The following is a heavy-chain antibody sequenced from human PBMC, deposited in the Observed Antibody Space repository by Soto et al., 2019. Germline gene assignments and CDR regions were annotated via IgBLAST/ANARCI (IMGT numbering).Heavy chain of an antibody. D-gene: IGHD4-17*01. CDR2: IYYSGST. J-gene: IGHJ5*02. CDR3: ARPTTGGFNWFDP. V-gene: IGHV4-39*01. CDR1: GGSISSSSYY. Sequence: QLQLQESGPGLVKPSETLSLTCTVSGGSISSSSYYWGWIRQPPGKGLEWIGSIYYSGSTYYNPSLKSRVTISVDTSKNQFSLKLSSVTAADTAVYYCARPTTGGFNWFDPWGQGTLVTVSS.